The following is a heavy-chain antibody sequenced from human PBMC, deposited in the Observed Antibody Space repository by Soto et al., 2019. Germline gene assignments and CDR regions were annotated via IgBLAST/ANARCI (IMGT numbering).Heavy chain of an antibody. CDR3: ARENYYDTSGYPFDY. D-gene: IGHD3-22*01. CDR2: VNPSGGSS. V-gene: IGHV1-46*01. J-gene: IGHJ4*02. Sequence: GASVKFSCKASVYTFTGYYMHWVRQAPGQGLEWMGIVNPSGGSSTYAQRFQGRVTMTRDTSTSTVYMELSSLRSEDTAVYYCARENYYDTSGYPFDYWGRGTLVTVSS. CDR1: VYTFTGYY.